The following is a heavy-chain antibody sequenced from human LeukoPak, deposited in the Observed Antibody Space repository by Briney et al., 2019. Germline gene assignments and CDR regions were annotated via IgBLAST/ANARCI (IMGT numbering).Heavy chain of an antibody. V-gene: IGHV3-23*01. J-gene: IGHJ4*02. D-gene: IGHD6-13*01. Sequence: QTGGSLRLSCAASGFFFSSYAMSWVRQAPGKGLEWVSAISGSGGSTYYADYVKGRFTISRDNSKNTLYLQMNSLRAEDTAVYYCAKVSSWYSFDYWGQGTLVTVSS. CDR1: GFFFSSYA. CDR2: ISGSGGST. CDR3: AKVSSWYSFDY.